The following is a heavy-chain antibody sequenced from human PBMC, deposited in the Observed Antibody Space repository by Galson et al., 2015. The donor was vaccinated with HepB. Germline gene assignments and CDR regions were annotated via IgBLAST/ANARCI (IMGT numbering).Heavy chain of an antibody. Sequence: SLRLSCAASGFTFSSYAMSWVRQAPGKGLEWVSAISGSGGSTYYADSVKGRFTISRDNSKNTLYLQMNSLRAEDTAVYYCAKCKGNYGSGNPIDYWGQGTLVTVPS. CDR3: AKCKGNYGSGNPIDY. D-gene: IGHD3-10*01. CDR1: GFTFSSYA. V-gene: IGHV3-23*01. J-gene: IGHJ4*02. CDR2: ISGSGGST.